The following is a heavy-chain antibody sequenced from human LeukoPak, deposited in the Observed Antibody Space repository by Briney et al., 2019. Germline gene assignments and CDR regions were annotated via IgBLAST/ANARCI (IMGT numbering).Heavy chain of an antibody. CDR3: ARATNSDWYYFDY. V-gene: IGHV4-59*01. Sequence: SETLSLTCTVSGGSISSYYWSWIRQPPGKGLEWIGYIYYSGSTNYNPSLKSRVTISVDTSKNQFSLKLSSVTAADTAVYYCARATNSDWYYFDYWGQGTLVTVSS. CDR2: IYYSGST. CDR1: GGSISSYY. D-gene: IGHD3-9*01. J-gene: IGHJ4*02.